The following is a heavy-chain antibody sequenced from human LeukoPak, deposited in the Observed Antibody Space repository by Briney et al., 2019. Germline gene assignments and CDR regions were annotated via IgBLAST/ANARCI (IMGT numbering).Heavy chain of an antibody. J-gene: IGHJ4*02. CDR1: GFTFTDYY. Sequence: GGSLRLSCAASGFTFTDYYMNWIRQAPGKGLEWVSYISSRGSTIYYADSVKGRFTISRDNAKNSLYLQMNSLRAEDTAVYYCARGGHSSSFDYWGQGTLVTVSS. D-gene: IGHD6-6*01. CDR2: ISSRGSTI. V-gene: IGHV3-11*01. CDR3: ARGGHSSSFDY.